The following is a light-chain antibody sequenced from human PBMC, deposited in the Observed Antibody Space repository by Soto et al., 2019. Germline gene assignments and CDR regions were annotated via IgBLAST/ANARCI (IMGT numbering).Light chain of an antibody. J-gene: IGLJ2*01. CDR3: GTWESYLSVGV. V-gene: IGLV1-51*01. CDR2: DND. CDR1: GSNIGSNS. Sequence: QSVLTQPPSVSAAPGQTVTISCSGGGSNIGSNSVSWYQQVPGTAPKLLLYDNDKRPSGIPDRFSGSKSGTSATLGITGRQIADEADYYCGTWESYLSVGVFGGGTKLTVL.